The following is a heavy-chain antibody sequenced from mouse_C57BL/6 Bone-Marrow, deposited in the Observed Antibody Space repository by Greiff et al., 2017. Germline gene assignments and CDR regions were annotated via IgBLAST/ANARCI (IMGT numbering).Heavy chain of an antibody. J-gene: IGHJ1*03. CDR2: IDPSDSYT. V-gene: IGHV1-69*01. D-gene: IGHD2-10*02. Sequence: QVQLQQPGAELVMPGASVKLSCKASGYTFTSYWMHWVKQRPGQGLEWIGEIDPSDSYTNYNQKFKGKSTLTVDKSSSTAYMQLSSLTSEDSAVYHCAREYGNYWYFDVWGTGTTVTVSS. CDR3: AREYGNYWYFDV. CDR1: GYTFTSYW.